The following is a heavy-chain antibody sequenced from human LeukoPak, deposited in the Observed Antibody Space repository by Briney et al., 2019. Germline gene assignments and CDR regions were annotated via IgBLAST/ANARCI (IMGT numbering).Heavy chain of an antibody. Sequence: GGSLRLSCAASGFTFSGHYMSWVRQAPGKGLEWVSVIHSGGSTYHTDSVKGRFTISRDSSKNTVYLQMNSMRVEDTAVHYCASLAGDIWGQGTMVTVSS. CDR2: IHSGGST. CDR1: GFTFSGHY. J-gene: IGHJ3*02. CDR3: ASLAGDI. D-gene: IGHD6-19*01. V-gene: IGHV3-66*02.